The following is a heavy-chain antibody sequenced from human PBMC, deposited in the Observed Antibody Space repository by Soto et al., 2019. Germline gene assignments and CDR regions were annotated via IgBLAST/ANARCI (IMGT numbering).Heavy chain of an antibody. J-gene: IGHJ3*02. CDR3: ARVALFRTSGAFDI. CDR2: MNPNSGNT. CDR1: GYTFTSYD. D-gene: IGHD2-15*01. V-gene: IGHV1-8*01. Sequence: ASVKVSCKASGYTFTSYDINWVRQAPGQGLEWMGWMNPNSGNTGYAQKFQGRVTMTRNTSISTAYMELSSLRSEDTAVYYCARVALFRTSGAFDIWGQGTMVTVSS.